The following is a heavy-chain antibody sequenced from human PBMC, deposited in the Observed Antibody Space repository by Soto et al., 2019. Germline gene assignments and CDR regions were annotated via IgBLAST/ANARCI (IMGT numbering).Heavy chain of an antibody. CDR3: ARFSDGYNPFDY. J-gene: IGHJ4*02. CDR1: GGTFSSYT. CDR2: IIPILGIA. V-gene: IGHV1-69*02. D-gene: IGHD5-12*01. Sequence: QVQLVQSGAEVKKPGSSVKVSCKASGGTFSSYTISWVRQAPGQGLEWMGRIIPILGIANYAQKFQGRVTITADKSTSTAYMELSSLRSEDTAVYYCARFSDGYNPFDYWGQGTLLTVSS.